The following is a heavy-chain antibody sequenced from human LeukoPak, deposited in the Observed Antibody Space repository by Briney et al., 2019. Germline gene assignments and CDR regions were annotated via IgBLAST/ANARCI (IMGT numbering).Heavy chain of an antibody. V-gene: IGHV4-59*08. CDR3: AGQGGSGGNIWFYP. D-gene: IGHD6-19*01. CDR2: IYYSGST. CDR1: GGSISSYY. J-gene: IGHJ5*02. Sequence: SETLSLTCTVSGGSISSYYWSWLRQPPGKGLEWIGYIYYSGSTNYNPSLKSRVTISVDTSKNQFSLKLSSVTAADTAVYYCAGQGGSGGNIWFYPWGRGPLITVS.